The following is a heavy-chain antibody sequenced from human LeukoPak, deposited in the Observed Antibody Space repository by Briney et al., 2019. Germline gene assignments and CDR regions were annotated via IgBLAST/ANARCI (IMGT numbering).Heavy chain of an antibody. D-gene: IGHD4-23*01. V-gene: IGHV4-39*07. CDR1: GDSISSSSYY. Sequence: SETLSLTCTVSGDSISSSSYYWGWIRPPPGKGLEWIGCIYYSGSTYYNPSLKSRVTISVDTSKNQFSLKLSSVTAADTAVYYCARENEGGNGIYYFDYWGQGTLVTVSS. CDR3: ARENEGGNGIYYFDY. CDR2: IYYSGST. J-gene: IGHJ4*02.